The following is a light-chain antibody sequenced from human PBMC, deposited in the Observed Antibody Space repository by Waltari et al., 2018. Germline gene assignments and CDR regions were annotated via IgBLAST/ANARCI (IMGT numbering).Light chain of an antibody. CDR1: RSPAGASDY. V-gene: IGLV2-14*03. Sequence: QSALPHPASVSGSPGQSVTITRSGIRSPAGASDYVAWHQHHPGKAPQVIIYDVTNRPAGVSDRFSASKSANTASLTISRLQPEDEADYYCSSQTLDGLILFGGGTRLTVL. CDR3: SSQTLDGLIL. CDR2: DVT. J-gene: IGLJ2*01.